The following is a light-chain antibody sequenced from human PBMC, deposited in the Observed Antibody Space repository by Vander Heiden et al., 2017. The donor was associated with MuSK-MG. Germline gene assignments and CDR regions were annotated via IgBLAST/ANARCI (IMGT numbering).Light chain of an antibody. V-gene: IGKV3-11*01. J-gene: IGKJ5*01. CDR1: QSVSSY. CDR2: DAS. CDR3: QQRSNWL. Sequence: EIVLTQSPATLSLSPGERATLSCRASQSVSSYLAWYQQKPGQAPRLLIYDASNRATGIPARFSGSGSGTDFTLTISSLEPEDFAVYYCQQRSNWLLGKGTRLEIK.